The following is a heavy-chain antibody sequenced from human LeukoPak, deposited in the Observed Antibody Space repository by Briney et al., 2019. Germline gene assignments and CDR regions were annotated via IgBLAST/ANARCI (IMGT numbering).Heavy chain of an antibody. CDR3: ARGETYYDILTGAKDGFDI. D-gene: IGHD3-9*01. J-gene: IGHJ3*02. CDR1: GYTFTDYY. V-gene: IGHV1-2*02. CDR2: INPNSGGT. Sequence: ASVKVSCKASGYTFTDYYVHWVRRAPGQGREWMGSINPNSGGTNYAQQFQGGVTMTRDTSITTAYMELSRLSSDDTAVYYCARGETYYDILTGAKDGFDIWGQGTMVIVSS.